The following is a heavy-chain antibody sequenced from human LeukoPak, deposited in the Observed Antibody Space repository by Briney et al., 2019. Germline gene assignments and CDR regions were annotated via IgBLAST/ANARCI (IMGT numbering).Heavy chain of an antibody. Sequence: GASVKVSCKASGYTFTGYYMHWVRQAPGQGLEWMGWINPNSGGTNYAQKFQGRVTMTRDTSISTAYMELSRLRSDDTAVYYCARGDLEWEPDPNWFDPWGQGTLVTVSS. CDR3: ARGDLEWEPDPNWFDP. CDR2: INPNSGGT. CDR1: GYTFTGYY. V-gene: IGHV1-2*02. J-gene: IGHJ5*02. D-gene: IGHD1-26*01.